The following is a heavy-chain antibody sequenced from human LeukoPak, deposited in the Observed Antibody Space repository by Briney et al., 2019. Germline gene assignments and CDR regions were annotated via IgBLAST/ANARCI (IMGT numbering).Heavy chain of an antibody. CDR3: ARDEDGFDP. Sequence: PSETLSLTYTVSGGSITSYYWSWIRQPPGKGLEWIGYSYYSGVTNYNPALKSRATISVDTSKNHFSLKLSSVTAADTAVYYCARDEDGFDPWGQGTLVTVSS. J-gene: IGHJ5*02. CDR1: GGSITSYY. CDR2: SYYSGVT. V-gene: IGHV4-59*01.